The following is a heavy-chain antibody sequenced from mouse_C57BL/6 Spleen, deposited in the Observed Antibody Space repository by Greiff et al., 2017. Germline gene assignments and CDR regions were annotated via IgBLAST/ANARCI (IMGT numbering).Heavy chain of an antibody. CDR1: GYSITSGYY. Sequence: EVKLVESGPGLVKPSQSLSLTCSVTGYSITSGYYWNWIRQFPGNKLEWMGYISYDGSNNYNPSLKNRISITRDTSKNQFFLKLNSVTTEDTATYYCARDRGLLPYYFDYWGQGTTLTVSS. D-gene: IGHD2-3*01. CDR3: ARDRGLLPYYFDY. J-gene: IGHJ2*01. V-gene: IGHV3-6*01. CDR2: ISYDGSN.